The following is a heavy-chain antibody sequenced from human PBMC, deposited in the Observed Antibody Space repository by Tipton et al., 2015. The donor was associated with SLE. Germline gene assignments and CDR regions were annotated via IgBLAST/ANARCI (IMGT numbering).Heavy chain of an antibody. J-gene: IGHJ4*02. V-gene: IGHV4-31*03. CDR1: GGSISSGGYY. Sequence: TLSLTCTVSGGSISSGGYYWSWIRQHPGKGLEWIGYIYYSGSTYYNPSLKSRVTISVDTSKNQFSLKLSSVTAADTAVYYCARGPTVVTPLFDYWGQGTLVTVSS. CDR2: IYYSGST. CDR3: ARGPTVVTPLFDY. D-gene: IGHD4-23*01.